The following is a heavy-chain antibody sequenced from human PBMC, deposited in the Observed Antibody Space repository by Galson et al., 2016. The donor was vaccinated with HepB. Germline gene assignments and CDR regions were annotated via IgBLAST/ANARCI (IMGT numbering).Heavy chain of an antibody. Sequence: GSLRLSCAASGFTFRPYNMNWVRQAPGKALEWVSSISSGSSYIYYADSVKGRFTISRDNTRNSLYLQMNRLRVEDTAVYYCARDGGSYGSGSYFLEYWGQGVLVTVSS. D-gene: IGHD3-10*01. CDR1: GFTFRPYN. J-gene: IGHJ4*02. V-gene: IGHV3-21*01. CDR2: ISSGSSYI. CDR3: ARDGGSYGSGSYFLEY.